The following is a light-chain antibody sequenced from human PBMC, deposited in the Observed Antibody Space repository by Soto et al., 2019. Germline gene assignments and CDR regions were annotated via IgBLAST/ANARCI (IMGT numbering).Light chain of an antibody. J-gene: IGKJ2*01. Sequence: AIQMTQSPSSLSASVGDRVTITCRARQGIRSDLGWYQQKPGRAPKLLIYAASILQSGVPSRFSGSGSGTDFTLTISSLQPEDFATYYCLQDYNYPRTFGQGTNLEIK. CDR1: QGIRSD. CDR2: AAS. V-gene: IGKV1-6*01. CDR3: LQDYNYPRT.